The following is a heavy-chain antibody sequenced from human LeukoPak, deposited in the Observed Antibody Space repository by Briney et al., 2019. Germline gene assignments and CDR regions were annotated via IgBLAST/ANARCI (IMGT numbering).Heavy chain of an antibody. Sequence: SETLSLTCTVSGGSISGYYWSWLRQPPGKGLEWIGEINHSGSTNYNPSLKSRVSISVDTSKNQFSLRLNSVTAADTAVYYCARKRIYSYGRHTGVAVTESFDSWGQGTLVTVSS. CDR3: ARKRIYSYGRHTGVAVTESFDS. CDR1: GGSISGYY. J-gene: IGHJ4*02. CDR2: INHSGST. D-gene: IGHD5-18*01. V-gene: IGHV4-34*01.